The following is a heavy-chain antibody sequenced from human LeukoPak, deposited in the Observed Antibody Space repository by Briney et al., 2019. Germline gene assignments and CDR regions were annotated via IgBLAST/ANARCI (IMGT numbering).Heavy chain of an antibody. D-gene: IGHD3-10*01. V-gene: IGHV3-30*04. CDR3: ARDGTRWFGEFFFNWFDP. CDR1: GFTFSSYA. CDR2: ISYDGSNK. Sequence: TGGSLRLSCAASGFTFSSYAMHWVRQAPGKGLEWVAVISYDGSNKYYADSVKGRFTISRDNSKNTLYLQMNSLRSEDTAVYYCARDGTRWFGEFFFNWFDPWGQGTLVTVSS. J-gene: IGHJ5*02.